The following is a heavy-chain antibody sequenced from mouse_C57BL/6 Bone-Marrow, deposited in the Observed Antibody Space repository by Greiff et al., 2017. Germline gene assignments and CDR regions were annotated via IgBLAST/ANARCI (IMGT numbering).Heavy chain of an antibody. Sequence: QVQLQQSGAELVKPGASVKLSCKASGYTFTSYWMQWVKQRPGQGLEWIGEIDPSDSYTNYNQKFKGKATLTVDTSSSTAYMQLSSLTSEDSAVYYCARPNYYGSSPYYFDYWGQGTTLTVSS. V-gene: IGHV1-50*01. CDR3: ARPNYYGSSPYYFDY. CDR2: IDPSDSYT. J-gene: IGHJ2*01. D-gene: IGHD1-1*01. CDR1: GYTFTSYW.